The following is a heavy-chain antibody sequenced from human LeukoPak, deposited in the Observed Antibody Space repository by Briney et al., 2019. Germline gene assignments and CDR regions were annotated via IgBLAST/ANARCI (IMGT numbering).Heavy chain of an antibody. J-gene: IGHJ4*02. Sequence: SVKVSCKASGGTFSSYAISWVRQAPGQGLEWMGGIIPIFGTANYAQKFQGRVTITADESTSTAYMELSSLRSVDTAVYYCATLGLNLGEVDYWGQGTLVTVSS. CDR3: ATLGLNLGEVDY. V-gene: IGHV1-69*13. CDR1: GGTFSSYA. D-gene: IGHD3-10*01. CDR2: IIPIFGTA.